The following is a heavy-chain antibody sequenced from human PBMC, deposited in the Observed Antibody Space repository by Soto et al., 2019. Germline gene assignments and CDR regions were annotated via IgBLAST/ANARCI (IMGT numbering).Heavy chain of an antibody. CDR1: GFTLSRYG. V-gene: IGHV3-30*18. CDR2: ISYDGSNK. Sequence: PGGSLRLSCAASGFTLSRYGMHWVRQAPGKGLEWVAVISYDGSNKYYADSVKGRFTISRDNSKNTLYLQMNSLRAEDTAVYYCAKDILLVVPAAMQEFGGMDFRGKGPTGTVSS. J-gene: IGHJ6*04. D-gene: IGHD2-2*01. CDR3: AKDILLVVPAAMQEFGGMDF.